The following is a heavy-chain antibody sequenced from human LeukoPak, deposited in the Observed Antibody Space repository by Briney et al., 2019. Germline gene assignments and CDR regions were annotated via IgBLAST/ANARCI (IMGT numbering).Heavy chain of an antibody. Sequence: PGGSLRLSCSALGFTFGAYAFHWFPQAPGKGLDWLPFIRYDGSDSYYADSVKGRFTISRDNSKKTLYLQMDSLRTEDTAFYYCALIGVVIPPDTYDVWGQGTLVTVS. CDR3: ALIGVVIPPDTYDV. CDR2: IRYDGSDS. D-gene: IGHD2-21*01. V-gene: IGHV3-30*02. J-gene: IGHJ3*01. CDR1: GFTFGAYA.